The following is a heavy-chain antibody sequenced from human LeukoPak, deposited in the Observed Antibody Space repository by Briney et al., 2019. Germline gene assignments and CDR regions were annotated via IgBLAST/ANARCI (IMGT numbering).Heavy chain of an antibody. Sequence: GRSLRLSCAASGFTFSSYAMHWVRQAPGKGLEWVAVISYDGSNKYYADSVKGRFTISRDNSKNTLYLQMNSLRAEDTAVYYCARVVAAASRSDNDYWGQGTLVTVSS. CDR3: ARVVAAASRSDNDY. D-gene: IGHD6-13*01. CDR1: GFTFSSYA. V-gene: IGHV3-30-3*01. J-gene: IGHJ4*02. CDR2: ISYDGSNK.